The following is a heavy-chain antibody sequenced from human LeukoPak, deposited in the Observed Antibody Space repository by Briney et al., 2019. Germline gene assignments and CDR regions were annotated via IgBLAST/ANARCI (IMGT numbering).Heavy chain of an antibody. CDR2: INAGNGNT. CDR1: GYTFTAYV. CDR3: ARDAQYWGANTISYMDV. D-gene: IGHD3-3*01. Sequence: ASVKVSCKASGYTFTAYVMHWVRQAPGQRLEWMGWINAGNGNTKYSQEFQGRVTMTTDTSTSTAYMELRSLRSDDTAVYYCARDAQYWGANTISYMDVWGKGTTVTVSS. J-gene: IGHJ6*03. V-gene: IGHV1-3*01.